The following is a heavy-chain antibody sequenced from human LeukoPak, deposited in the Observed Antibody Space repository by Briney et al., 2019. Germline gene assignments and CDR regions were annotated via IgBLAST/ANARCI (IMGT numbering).Heavy chain of an antibody. J-gene: IGHJ4*02. CDR2: ISWDGGST. CDR1: GFTFDDYA. V-gene: IGHV3-43D*03. Sequence: GGSLRLSCAASGFTFDDYAMHWGRQAPGKGLEWVSLISWDGGSTYYADSVKGRFTISRDNSKNSLYLQMNSLRAEDTALYYCATRGYCSGGSCYSPDYWGQGTLVTVSS. D-gene: IGHD2-15*01. CDR3: ATRGYCSGGSCYSPDY.